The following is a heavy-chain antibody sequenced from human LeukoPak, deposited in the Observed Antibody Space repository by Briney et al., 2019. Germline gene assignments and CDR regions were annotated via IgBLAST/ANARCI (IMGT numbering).Heavy chain of an antibody. Sequence: KPSETLSLTCTVSGGSISSYYWSWIRQPPGKGLEWIGYIYYSGSTNYNPSPKSRVTISVDTSKNQFSLKLSSVTAADTAVYYCARDRVAAAGVAFDIWGQGTMVTVSS. CDR3: ARDRVAAAGVAFDI. J-gene: IGHJ3*02. CDR2: IYYSGST. CDR1: GGSISSYY. D-gene: IGHD6-13*01. V-gene: IGHV4-59*01.